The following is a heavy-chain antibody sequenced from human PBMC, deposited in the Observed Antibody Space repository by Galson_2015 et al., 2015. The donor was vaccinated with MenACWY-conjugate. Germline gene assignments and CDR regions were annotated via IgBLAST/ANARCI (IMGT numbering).Heavy chain of an antibody. CDR1: GFIFGSYW. CDR2: IDSAGSST. Sequence: SLRLSCAASGFIFGSYWMHWVRQAPGKGLEWVSCIDSAGSSTTYADSVKGRFTISRDNAKNTLYLQMNSLRAEDTAVYYCARDRKGTTVSLPSNRCDPRGQATQVIVSS. D-gene: IGHD4-11*01. CDR3: ARDRKGTTVSLPSNRCDP. V-gene: IGHV3-74*01. J-gene: IGHJ5*02.